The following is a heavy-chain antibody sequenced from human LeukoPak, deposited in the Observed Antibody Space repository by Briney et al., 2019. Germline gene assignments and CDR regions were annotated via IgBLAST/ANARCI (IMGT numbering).Heavy chain of an antibody. J-gene: IGHJ4*02. CDR1: GFTFDDYG. Sequence: GGSLRLSCAASGFTFDDYGMRWVRQAPGKGLEWVSGINWNGGSTGYADSVKGRFTISRDNAKNSLYLQMNSLRAEDTALYYCARLWFGAYYFDYWGQGTLVTVSS. D-gene: IGHD3-10*01. CDR3: ARLWFGAYYFDY. CDR2: INWNGGST. V-gene: IGHV3-20*04.